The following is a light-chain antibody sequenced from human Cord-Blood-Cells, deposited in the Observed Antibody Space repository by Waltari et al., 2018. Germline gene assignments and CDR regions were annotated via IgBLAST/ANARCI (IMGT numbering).Light chain of an antibody. V-gene: IGLV2-14*03. CDR1: SSDVGGSNY. CDR2: DVS. J-gene: IGLJ2*01. CDR3: SSYTSSSTRV. Sequence: QSALTQPASVSGSPGQSITLSCPGTSSDVGGSNYVSWYQHYPGKAPQLMIYDVSNRPSGVSNRFSGSKSGNTASLTISGLQAEDEADYYCSSYTSSSTRVFGGGTKLTVL.